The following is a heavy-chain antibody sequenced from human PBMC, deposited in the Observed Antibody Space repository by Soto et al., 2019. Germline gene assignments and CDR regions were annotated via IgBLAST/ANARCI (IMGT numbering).Heavy chain of an antibody. J-gene: IGHJ5*02. CDR2: IYHSGTT. D-gene: IGHD1-1*01. Sequence: QVRLQESGPGLVKPSQTLSLTCIVSGASISTGGYYWSWIRQHPGKGLELIGYIYHSGTTYYNPSLMRRLSISPDSSNDLLALYLTSVTAADTAIYYCTRATAPCSFDPWGQGTLVTVSS. CDR1: GASISTGGYY. V-gene: IGHV4-31*03. CDR3: TRATAPCSFDP.